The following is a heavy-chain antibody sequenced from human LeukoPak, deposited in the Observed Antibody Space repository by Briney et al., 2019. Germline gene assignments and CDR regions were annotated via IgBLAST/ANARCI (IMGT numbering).Heavy chain of an antibody. CDR2: ISPSGGIT. CDR1: GFTFSSHG. D-gene: IGHD3-16*01. V-gene: IGHV3-23*01. J-gene: IGHJ1*01. Sequence: GSLRLPCAASGFTFSSHGMNWVRQAPGKGLEWVSGISPSGGITYYTDSVKGRFTISRDNSKNTQSLQMNSLRAEDTAVYYCAKDDDWGRYKHWGQGTLVTVSS. CDR3: AKDDDWGRYKH.